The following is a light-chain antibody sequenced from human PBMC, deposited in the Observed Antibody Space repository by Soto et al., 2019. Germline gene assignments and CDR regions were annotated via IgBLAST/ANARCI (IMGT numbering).Light chain of an antibody. Sequence: DIQMTQSPSTLSASVGDRVTITCRASQSISSWLAWYQQKPGKAPKHLIYKASSVESGVTSRFSGSGSGTELTLTISSLQHDDFATYYCQQNNSYQWTFGQGNKEEIK. CDR3: QQNNSYQWT. CDR1: QSISSW. J-gene: IGKJ1*01. CDR2: KAS. V-gene: IGKV1-5*03.